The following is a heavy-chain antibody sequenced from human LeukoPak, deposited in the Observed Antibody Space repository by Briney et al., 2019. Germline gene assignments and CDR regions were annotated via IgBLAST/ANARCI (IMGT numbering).Heavy chain of an antibody. CDR2: TRNRANSYTT. CDR3: TSGSYQAPHYYYYIDV. J-gene: IGHJ6*03. D-gene: IGHD1-26*01. V-gene: IGHV3-72*01. CDR1: GFTFSDHY. Sequence: PGGSLRLSCAASGFTFSDHYMDWVRQAPGKGLEWVGRTRNRANSYTTEYAASVKGRFTISRDDSKNSLYLQMNSLKTEDTAVYYCTSGSYQAPHYYYYIDVWGKGTTVTVSS.